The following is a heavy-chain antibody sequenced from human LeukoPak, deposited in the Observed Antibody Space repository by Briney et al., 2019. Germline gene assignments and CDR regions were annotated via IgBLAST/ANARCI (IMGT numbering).Heavy chain of an antibody. CDR2: IYHSGST. V-gene: IGHV4-30-2*01. CDR3: AREGRRTYAFDI. J-gene: IGHJ3*02. D-gene: IGHD2-2*01. CDR1: GGSISSSSYY. Sequence: SETLSLTCTVSGGSISSSSYYWGWIRQPPGKGLEWIGYIYHSGSTYYNPSLKSRVTISVDRSRNQFSLKLSSVTAADTAVYYCAREGRRTYAFDIWGQGTMVTVSS.